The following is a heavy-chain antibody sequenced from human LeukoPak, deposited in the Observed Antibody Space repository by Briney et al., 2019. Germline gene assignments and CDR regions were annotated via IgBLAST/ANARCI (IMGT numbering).Heavy chain of an antibody. J-gene: IGHJ4*02. CDR3: ARTHYYDSSGFDY. D-gene: IGHD3-22*01. CDR2: ISSSSSTI. V-gene: IGHV3-48*02. Sequence: WGSLRLSCAASGFTFSSYSMNWVRQAPGKGLEWVSYISSSSSTIYYADSVKGRFTISRDNAKNSLYLQMNSLRDEDTAVYYCARTHYYDSSGFDYWGQGTLVTVSS. CDR1: GFTFSSYS.